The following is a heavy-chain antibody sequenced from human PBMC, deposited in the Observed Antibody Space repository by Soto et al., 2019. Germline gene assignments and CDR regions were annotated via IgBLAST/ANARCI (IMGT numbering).Heavy chain of an antibody. CDR1: GFTFSNNA. D-gene: IGHD1-1*01. CDR3: TTGTTTSAFSAMDV. CDR2: ISYDGSNK. V-gene: IGHV3-30-3*01. Sequence: QVQLVESGGGVVQPGRSLRLSCAASGFTFSNNAMDWVRQAPGKGLEWVAVISYDGSNKYIADSVKGRFTIPRDNSKNTMFMQMKSLKAEDTALYYCTTGTTTSAFSAMDVWGQGTTVTVS. J-gene: IGHJ6*02.